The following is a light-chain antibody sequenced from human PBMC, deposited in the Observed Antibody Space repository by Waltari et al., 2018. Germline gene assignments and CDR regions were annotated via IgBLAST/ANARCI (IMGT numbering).Light chain of an antibody. CDR1: SSNIGSNY. Sequence: QSVLTQPPSASGTPGQRVTISCSGSSSNIGSNYVYWYQQLPGTAPKLVISRNDQRPSGVPDRFSGSKSGTSASLAISGLRSEDEADYYCAAWDGSLSGWVFGGGTKLTVL. V-gene: IGLV1-47*01. J-gene: IGLJ3*02. CDR3: AAWDGSLSGWV. CDR2: RND.